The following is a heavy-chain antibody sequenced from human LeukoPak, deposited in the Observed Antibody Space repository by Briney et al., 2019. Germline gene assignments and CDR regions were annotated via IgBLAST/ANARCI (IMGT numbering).Heavy chain of an antibody. Sequence: PSETLSLTCTVSGGSISSYYWSWIRQPPGKGLEWIGYIYSSGNPNYNPSLKSRLTISIDTSKNQFSLKLSSVTAADTAMYYCGRSRNDYVWGSSIDYWGQGTLVTVSS. V-gene: IGHV4-59*01. J-gene: IGHJ4*02. CDR3: GRSRNDYVWGSSIDY. CDR2: IYSSGNP. D-gene: IGHD3-16*01. CDR1: GGSISSYY.